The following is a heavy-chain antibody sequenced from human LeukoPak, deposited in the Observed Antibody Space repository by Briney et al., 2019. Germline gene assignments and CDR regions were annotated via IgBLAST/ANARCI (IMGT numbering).Heavy chain of an antibody. V-gene: IGHV1-8*01. J-gene: IGHJ6*03. Sequence: ASVKVSCKASGYTFTSYDINWVRQATGQGLGWMGWMNPNSGNTGYAQKFQGRVTMTRNTSISTAYMELSSLRSEDTAVYYCARGVRGCSGGSCYFGFNYYYYMDVWGKGTTVTVSS. CDR1: GYTFTSYD. D-gene: IGHD2-15*01. CDR3: ARGVRGCSGGSCYFGFNYYYYMDV. CDR2: MNPNSGNT.